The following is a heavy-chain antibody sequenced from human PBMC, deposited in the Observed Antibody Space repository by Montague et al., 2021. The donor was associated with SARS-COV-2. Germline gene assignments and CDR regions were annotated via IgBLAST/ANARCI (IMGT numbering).Heavy chain of an antibody. Sequence: SETLSLTCSVSGGSFSSGDSYWGWLRQAPGKGLEWIGDLHYAGSASYNPSLRSRVTISADTSKNQFSLKLNSVTAADTAVYYCVATYNGNWYYFDYWGQGTLVTVSS. V-gene: IGHV4-39*01. CDR3: VATYNGNWYYFDY. CDR1: GGSFSSGDSY. J-gene: IGHJ4*02. D-gene: IGHD6-13*01. CDR2: LHYAGSA.